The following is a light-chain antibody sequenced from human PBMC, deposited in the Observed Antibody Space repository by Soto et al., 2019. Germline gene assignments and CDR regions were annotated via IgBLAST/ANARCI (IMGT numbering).Light chain of an antibody. CDR3: CSYAGFNTWV. CDR1: SSDVGSYNL. J-gene: IGLJ2*01. CDR2: EVS. V-gene: IGLV2-23*02. Sequence: QSALTQPASVSGSPGQSITISCTGTSSDVGSYNLVSWYQQHPGKAPKRMIYEVSKRPSGVSNRFSASKSGNTASLTISGLQAEDEADYYCCSYAGFNTWVFGGGTKLTVL.